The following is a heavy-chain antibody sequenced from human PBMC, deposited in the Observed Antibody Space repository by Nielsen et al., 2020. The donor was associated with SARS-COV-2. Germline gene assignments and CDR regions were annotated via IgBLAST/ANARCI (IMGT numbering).Heavy chain of an antibody. D-gene: IGHD3-3*01. CDR3: VRGRTENYDFWSGYYYYYYYMDV. J-gene: IGHJ6*03. Sequence: SETLSLTCTVSGGSVSSGSYYWSWIRQPPGKGLEWIGYIYYSGSTNYNPSLKSRVTISVDTSKNQFSLKLSSVTAADTAVYYCVRGRTENYDFWSGYYYYYYYMDVWGKGTTVTVSS. V-gene: IGHV4-61*01. CDR2: IYYSGST. CDR1: GGSVSSGSYY.